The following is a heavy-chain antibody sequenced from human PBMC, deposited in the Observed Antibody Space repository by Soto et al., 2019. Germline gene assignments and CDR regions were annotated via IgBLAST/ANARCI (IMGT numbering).Heavy chain of an antibody. V-gene: IGHV3-33*01. CDR2: IWYDGSNK. CDR1: GFTFSSYG. J-gene: IGHJ4*02. D-gene: IGHD3-9*01. Sequence: GGSLRLSCAASGFTFSSYGMHWVRQAPGKGLEWVAVIWYDGSNKYYADSVKGRFTISRDNSKNTLYLQMNSLRAEDTAVYYCARPLRYFDWPLDYWGQGTLVTVSS. CDR3: ARPLRYFDWPLDY.